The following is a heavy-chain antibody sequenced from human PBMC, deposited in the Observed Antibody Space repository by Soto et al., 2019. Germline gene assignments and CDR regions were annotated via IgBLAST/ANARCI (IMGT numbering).Heavy chain of an antibody. J-gene: IGHJ4*02. V-gene: IGHV4-61*01. D-gene: IGHD2-2*01. CDR2: IYYSGST. CDR1: GGSVSSGSYY. Sequence: QVQLQESGPGLVKPSETLSLTCTVSGGSVSSGSYYWSWIRQPPGKGLEWIGYIYYSGSTNYNPSLKSRVSISVDTSKNHFSLKLSSVTAADTAVYYCARGPYCRSTSCPADYWGQGPLVTVSS. CDR3: ARGPYCRSTSCPADY.